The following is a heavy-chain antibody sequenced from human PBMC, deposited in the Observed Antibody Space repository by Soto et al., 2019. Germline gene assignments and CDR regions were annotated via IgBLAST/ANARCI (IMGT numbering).Heavy chain of an antibody. CDR1: GGSFSGYY. D-gene: IGHD3-3*01. J-gene: IGHJ6*02. Sequence: PSETLSLTCAVYGGSFSGYYWSWIRQPPGKGLEWIGEINHSGSTNYNPSLKSRVTISVATTKNQFSLKLSSVTAADTAVDYCARGREYDFWSGYYLSSYGRDVCGQGTTVTVSS. V-gene: IGHV4-34*01. CDR3: ARGREYDFWSGYYLSSYGRDV. CDR2: INHSGST.